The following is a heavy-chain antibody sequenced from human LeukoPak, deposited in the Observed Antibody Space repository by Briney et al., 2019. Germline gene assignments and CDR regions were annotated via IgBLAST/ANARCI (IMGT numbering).Heavy chain of an antibody. J-gene: IGHJ3*02. Sequence: KISCKGSGYSFTSYWIGWVRQAPGQGLEWMGGIIPIFGTANYAQKFQGRVTITADKSTSTAYMELSSLRSEDTAVYYCAREKYYDILTGYYTDAFDIWGQGTMVTVSS. CDR1: GYSFTSYW. V-gene: IGHV1-69*06. D-gene: IGHD3-9*01. CDR2: IIPIFGTA. CDR3: AREKYYDILTGYYTDAFDI.